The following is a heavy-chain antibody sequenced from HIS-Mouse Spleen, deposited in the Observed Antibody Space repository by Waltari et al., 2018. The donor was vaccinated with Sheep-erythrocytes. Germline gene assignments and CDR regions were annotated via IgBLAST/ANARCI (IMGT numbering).Heavy chain of an antibody. V-gene: IGHV3-53*01. Sequence: EVQLVESGGGLIQPGGSLRLSCAASGFTVSSNYMSWVRQAPGKGLECVSGIYSGGSTYYADSVKGRFTISRDNSKNTLYLQMNSLRAEDTAVYYCARGHPDYGDYDAFDIWGQGTMVTVSS. J-gene: IGHJ3*02. D-gene: IGHD4-17*01. CDR2: IYSGGST. CDR3: ARGHPDYGDYDAFDI. CDR1: GFTVSSNY.